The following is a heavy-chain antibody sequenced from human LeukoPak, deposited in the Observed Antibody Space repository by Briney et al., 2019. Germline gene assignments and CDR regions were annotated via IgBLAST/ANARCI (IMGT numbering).Heavy chain of an antibody. CDR1: GYTFTGYY. D-gene: IGHD2-2*01. CDR3: ARDLKVVPAAMWFDP. Sequence: ASVKVSCKASGYTFTGYYMHWVRQAPGQGLEWMGWISGYNGNTNYAQEKLQGRVTMTTDTSTSTAYMELRSLRSDDTAVYYCARDLKVVPAAMWFDPWGQGTLVTVSS. V-gene: IGHV1-18*04. CDR2: ISGYNGNT. J-gene: IGHJ5*02.